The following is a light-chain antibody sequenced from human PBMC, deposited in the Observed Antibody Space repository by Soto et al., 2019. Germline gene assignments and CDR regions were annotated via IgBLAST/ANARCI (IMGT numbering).Light chain of an antibody. CDR2: VNSDGSH. CDR1: RGHSTYA. V-gene: IGLV4-69*01. J-gene: IGLJ3*02. Sequence: QSVLTQSPSASASLGASVRLTCTLSRGHSTYAIAWHQQLPERGPRFIMKVNSDGSHNKGDGIPDRFAGSSSGAERYLTISSLRSEDEADYYCQTWGTGFRVFGWGTKVTVL. CDR3: QTWGTGFRV.